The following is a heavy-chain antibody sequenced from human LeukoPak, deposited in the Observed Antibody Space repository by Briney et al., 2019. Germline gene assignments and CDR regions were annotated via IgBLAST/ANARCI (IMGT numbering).Heavy chain of an antibody. CDR3: ARDDSGGSFFDY. CDR1: GGTFSSYA. J-gene: IGHJ4*02. Sequence: ASVKVSCKASGGTFSSYAISWVRQAPGQGLEWMGGIIPIFGTANYAQKFQGRVTITADKSTSTAYMELSSLRSEDTAVYCCARDDSGGSFFDYWGQGTLVTVSS. D-gene: IGHD2-15*01. CDR2: IIPIFGTA. V-gene: IGHV1-69*06.